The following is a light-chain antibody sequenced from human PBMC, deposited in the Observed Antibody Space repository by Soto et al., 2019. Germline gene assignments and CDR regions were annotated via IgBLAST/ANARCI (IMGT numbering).Light chain of an antibody. Sequence: IVLAQSPTTLSLSPAERVTLSCMASQGVSSYYFSWYQQTPGQAPRLLNYGASSRAAGIPARCSGSGSGTDFPPTISSLDPEDFAVYYCQRRSNWPRTFGQGTKVDIK. CDR2: GAS. J-gene: IGKJ1*01. CDR1: QGVSSY. CDR3: QRRSNWPRT. V-gene: IGKV3-11*01.